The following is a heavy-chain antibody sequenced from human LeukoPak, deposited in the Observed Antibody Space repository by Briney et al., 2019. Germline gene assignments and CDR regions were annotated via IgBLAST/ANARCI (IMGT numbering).Heavy chain of an antibody. V-gene: IGHV4-39*07. CDR3: ARVRMVRGVNNFDY. CDR2: INHSGST. CDR1: GGSISSGDYY. J-gene: IGHJ4*02. Sequence: SETLSLTCTVSGGSISSGDYYWSWIRQPPGKGLEWIGEINHSGSTNYNPSLKRRVTISVDTSKNQFSLKLSSVTAADTAVYYCARVRMVRGVNNFDYWGQGTLVTVSS. D-gene: IGHD3-10*01.